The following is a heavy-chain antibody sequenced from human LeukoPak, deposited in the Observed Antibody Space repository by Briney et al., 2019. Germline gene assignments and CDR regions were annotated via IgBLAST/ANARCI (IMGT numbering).Heavy chain of an antibody. V-gene: IGHV3-30*02. CDR2: LRAGGPYGTEK. CDR3: ARMNHVSSGWGAPFDD. CDR1: GFNFNTFI. D-gene: IGHD1-14*01. J-gene: IGHJ4*02. Sequence: GGSLRLSCAASGFNFNTFIMHWVRQAPGKGLEWVTFLRAGGPYGTEKFYADSVKGRFTISTDNSKNTLFLEMNSLRPEDTAVYYCARMNHVSSGWGAPFDDWGQGTLVTVSS.